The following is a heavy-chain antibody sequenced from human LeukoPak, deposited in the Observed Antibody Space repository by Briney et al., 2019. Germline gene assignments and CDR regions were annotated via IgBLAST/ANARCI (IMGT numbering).Heavy chain of an antibody. D-gene: IGHD6-19*01. CDR1: GYSISSGYY. CDR2: IYHSGST. Sequence: PSETLSLTCTVSGYSISSGYYWGWIRQPPGKGQEWIGSIYHSGSTYYNPSLKSRVTISVDTSKNQFSLKLSSVTAADTAVYYCARVKGSGWQRDWFDPWGQGTLVTVSS. CDR3: ARVKGSGWQRDWFDP. V-gene: IGHV4-38-2*02. J-gene: IGHJ5*02.